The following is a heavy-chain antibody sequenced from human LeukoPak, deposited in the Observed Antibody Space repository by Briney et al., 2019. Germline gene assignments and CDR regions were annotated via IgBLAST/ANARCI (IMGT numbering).Heavy chain of an antibody. V-gene: IGHV3-30-3*01. CDR2: ISYDGSNK. J-gene: IGHJ1*01. D-gene: IGHD3-10*01. CDR1: GFTFSSYA. Sequence: GGSLRLSCAASGFTFSSYAMHWVRQAPGKGLEGVAVISYDGSNKYYADSVKGRFTISRDNSKNMVYLQMNSLRAEDTAVYFCARDEGEGYANHWGQGTLVTVSS. CDR3: ARDEGEGYANH.